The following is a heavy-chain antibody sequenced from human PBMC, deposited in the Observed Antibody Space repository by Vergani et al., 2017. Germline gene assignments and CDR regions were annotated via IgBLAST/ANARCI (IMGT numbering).Heavy chain of an antibody. CDR3: ARRSGGYYSGSKVHPLRTAFDV. V-gene: IGHV4-61*02. Sequence: QVQLQASGPGRVKPSQTLSLTCTMSGGSISAGYYFWSWIRQPAGKGLEWIGHISASGNASHSPSLKTRVSMSVDTSKNQFPLTVISVTAADTAIYFCARRSGGYYSGSKVHPLRTAFDVWGHGTVVTVSS. J-gene: IGHJ3*01. CDR1: GGSISAGYYF. D-gene: IGHD3-10*01. CDR2: ISASGNA.